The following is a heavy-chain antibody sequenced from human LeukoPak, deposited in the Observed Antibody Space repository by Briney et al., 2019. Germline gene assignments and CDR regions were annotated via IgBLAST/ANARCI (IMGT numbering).Heavy chain of an antibody. CDR2: IYHSGST. Sequence: PSETLSPTCAVSGYSISSGYYWGWIRQPPGKGLEWIGSIYHSGSTYYNPSLKSRVTISVDTSKNQFSLKLSSVTAADTAVYYCARRVRGVIITGYFDYWGQGTLVTVSS. D-gene: IGHD3-10*01. J-gene: IGHJ4*02. V-gene: IGHV4-38-2*01. CDR1: GYSISSGYY. CDR3: ARRVRGVIITGYFDY.